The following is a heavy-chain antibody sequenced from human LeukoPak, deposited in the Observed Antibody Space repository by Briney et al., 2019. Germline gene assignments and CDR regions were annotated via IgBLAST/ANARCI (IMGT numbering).Heavy chain of an antibody. CDR3: ARGPGGSGSYYDY. J-gene: IGHJ4*02. D-gene: IGHD3-10*01. Sequence: GGSLRLSCAASGFTFSSYSMNWVRQAPGKALEWVSYISSNSRYIYYADSVKGRFTISRDNAKNSLYLQMNSLRTEDAAVYYCARGPGGSGSYYDYWGQGTLVTVSS. V-gene: IGHV3-21*01. CDR2: ISSNSRYI. CDR1: GFTFSSYS.